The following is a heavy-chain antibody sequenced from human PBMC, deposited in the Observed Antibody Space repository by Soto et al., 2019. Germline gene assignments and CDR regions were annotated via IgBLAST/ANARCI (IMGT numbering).Heavy chain of an antibody. J-gene: IGHJ5*02. CDR2: MYHGGTT. CDR1: GGSISSGSYY. CDR3: ARRGVRGAATNWFDP. V-gene: IGHV4-39*01. Sequence: SETLSLTCSVSGGSISSGSYYWGWIRQTPGRGLEWIASMYHGGTTYSNPSLKSRVTISVDTSKNQFSLRLTSVTAADAAVYYCARRGVRGAATNWFDPWGQGTLVTVSS. D-gene: IGHD6-13*01.